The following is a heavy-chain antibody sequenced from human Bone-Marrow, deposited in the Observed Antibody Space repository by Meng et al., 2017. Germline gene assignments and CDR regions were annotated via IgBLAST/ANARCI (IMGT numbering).Heavy chain of an antibody. CDR1: CYTFTSYG. J-gene: IGHJ4*02. Sequence: QVQLVQSGAEGKKPGASMKVSCKASCYTFTSYGIIWVRQAPGQGLEWMGWISAYTGDTKYAQNFQGRVTMTTDTSTDTAYMELRSLRSDDTAMYFCARDDDYGDYFPVWYWGQGTLVTVSS. V-gene: IGHV1-18*01. CDR2: ISAYTGDT. CDR3: ARDDDYGDYFPVWY. D-gene: IGHD4-17*01.